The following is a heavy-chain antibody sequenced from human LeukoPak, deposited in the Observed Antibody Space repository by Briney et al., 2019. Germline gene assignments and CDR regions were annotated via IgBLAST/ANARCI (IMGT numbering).Heavy chain of an antibody. CDR1: GGSISSSNW. CDR3: ARAVISRSGSYYNED. J-gene: IGHJ4*02. Sequence: SETLSLTCAVSGGSISSSNWWSWVRQPPGKGLEWIGEIYHSGSTNYNPSLKSRVTISVDKSKNQFSLKLSSVTAADTAVYYCARAVISRSGSYYNEDWGQGTLVTVSS. V-gene: IGHV4-4*02. D-gene: IGHD3-10*01. CDR2: IYHSGST.